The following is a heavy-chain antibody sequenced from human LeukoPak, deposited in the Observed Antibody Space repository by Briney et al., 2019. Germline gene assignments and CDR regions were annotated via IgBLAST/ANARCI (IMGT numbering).Heavy chain of an antibody. D-gene: IGHD6-13*01. CDR3: ARDDGLDSSHDY. CDR1: GFTFSSYS. CDR2: ISSSSSYI. Sequence: GGSLRLSCAASGFTFSSYSMNWVRQAPGKGLEWVSSISSSSSYIYYADSVKGRFTISGDNAKNSLYLQMNSLRAEDTAVYYCARDDGLDSSHDYWGQGTLVTVSS. J-gene: IGHJ4*02. V-gene: IGHV3-21*01.